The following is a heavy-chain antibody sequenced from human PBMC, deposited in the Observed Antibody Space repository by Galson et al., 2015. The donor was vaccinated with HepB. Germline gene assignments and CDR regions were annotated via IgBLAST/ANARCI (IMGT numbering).Heavy chain of an antibody. V-gene: IGHV3-49*03. CDR1: GFTLGDYA. J-gene: IGHJ2*01. Sequence: SLRLSCATSGFTLGDYALSWFRQAPGKGLEWVGFIRSKGYGGTAEYAASVRGRFTISRDDSISTAYLQMNSLKIEDTAVYYRTRPPMRGIYYRFDLWGRGTLVTVSS. CDR2: IRSKGYGGTA. CDR3: TRPPMRGIYYRFDL. D-gene: IGHD1-26*01.